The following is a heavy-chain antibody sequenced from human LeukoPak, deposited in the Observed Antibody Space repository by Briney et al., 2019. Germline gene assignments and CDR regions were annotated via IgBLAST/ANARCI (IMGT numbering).Heavy chain of an antibody. CDR2: XYYSGST. CDR3: ARHHYDFWSGYYNWFDP. V-gene: IGHV4-39*01. J-gene: IGHJ5*02. D-gene: IGHD3-3*01. Sequence: XXRXPPXXXXXXXGXXYYSGSTYYNPSLKSRVTISVDTSKNQFSLKLSSVTAADTAVYYCARHHYDFWSGYYNWFDPWGQGTLVTVSS.